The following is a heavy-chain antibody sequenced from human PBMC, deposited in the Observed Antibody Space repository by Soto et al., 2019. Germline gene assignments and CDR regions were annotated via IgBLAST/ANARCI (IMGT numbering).Heavy chain of an antibody. V-gene: IGHV1-69*02. J-gene: IGHJ3*02. D-gene: IGHD4-17*01. Sequence: QVQLVQSGAEVKKPGSSVKVSCKASGGTFSSYTISWVRQAPGQGLEWMGRIIPILGIANYAQKFQGRVTITEEKSTSTAYMELSSLRSEDTAVYYCAKVYGDFLDAFDIWGQGTMVTVSS. CDR1: GGTFSSYT. CDR3: AKVYGDFLDAFDI. CDR2: IIPILGIA.